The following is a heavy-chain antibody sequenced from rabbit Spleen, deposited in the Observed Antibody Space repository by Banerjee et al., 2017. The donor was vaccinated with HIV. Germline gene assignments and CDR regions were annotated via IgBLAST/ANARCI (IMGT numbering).Heavy chain of an antibody. J-gene: IGHJ6*01. CDR2: IAGSSGGFT. V-gene: IGHV1S40*01. Sequence: QSLEESGGGLVQPEGSLTLTCKASGFSFSSSDYICWVRQAPGKGLEWISCIAGSSGGFTYSATWATGRFTISKTSSTTVTLQMTSLTVADTATYFCARDTGTSFSSYGMDLWGPGTLVTVS. D-gene: IGHD7-1*01. CDR3: ARDTGTSFSSYGMDL. CDR1: GFSFSSSDY.